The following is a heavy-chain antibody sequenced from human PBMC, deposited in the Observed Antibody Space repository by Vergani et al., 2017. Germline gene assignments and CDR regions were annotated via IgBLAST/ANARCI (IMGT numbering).Heavy chain of an antibody. V-gene: IGHV4-59*01. CDR2: IYYSGST. Sequence: QVQLQESGPGLVKPSETLSLTCTVSGGSISSYYWSWIRQPPGKGLEWIGYIYYSGSTNYNPSLKSRVTISVDTSKNQFSLKLSSVTAADTAVYYCARDIGPFGSSDAFDIWGQGTMVTVSS. D-gene: IGHD1-26*01. CDR3: ARDIGPFGSSDAFDI. CDR1: GGSISSYY. J-gene: IGHJ3*02.